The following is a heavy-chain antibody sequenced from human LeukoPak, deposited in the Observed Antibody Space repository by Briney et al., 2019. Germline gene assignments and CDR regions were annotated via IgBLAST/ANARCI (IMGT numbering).Heavy chain of an antibody. CDR1: GFTFSGSA. CDR2: IRSKANSYAT. J-gene: IGHJ6*04. V-gene: IGHV3-73*01. D-gene: IGHD3-10*01. Sequence: GGSLKLSCAASGFTFSGSAMHRVRQASGKGLEWVGRIRSKANSYATAYAASVKGRFTISRDDSKNTAYLQMNSLKTEDTAVYYCTRLAGSIIRVRGVIRFYYYSYGMDVWGKGPRSPSPQ. CDR3: TRLAGSIIRVRGVIRFYYYSYGMDV.